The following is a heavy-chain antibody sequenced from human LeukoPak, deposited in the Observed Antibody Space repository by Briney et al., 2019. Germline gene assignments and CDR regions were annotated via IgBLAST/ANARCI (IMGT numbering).Heavy chain of an antibody. CDR1: GGTFSSYA. D-gene: IGHD3/OR15-3a*01. CDR3: ATWAGGAGPQYYFDY. V-gene: IGHV1-69*05. CDR2: IIPIFGTA. J-gene: IGHJ4*02. Sequence: RASVKVSCKASGGTFSSYAISWVRRAPGQGLEWMGGIIPIFGTANYAQKFQGRVTITTDESTSTAYMELSSLRSEDTAVYYCATWAGGAGPQYYFDYWGQGTLVTVSS.